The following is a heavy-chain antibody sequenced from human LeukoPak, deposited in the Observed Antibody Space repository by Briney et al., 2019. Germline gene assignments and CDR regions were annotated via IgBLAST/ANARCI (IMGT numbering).Heavy chain of an antibody. V-gene: IGHV3-33*01. CDR1: GFTFSSYG. Sequence: GGSLRLSCAASGFTFSSYGMHWVRQAPGKGLEWVAVIWYDGSNKYYADSVKGRFTISRDNSKNTLYLQMNSLRAEDTAVYYCSVVEKGKPSWGQGTLVTVSS. CDR2: IWYDGSNK. J-gene: IGHJ5*02. D-gene: IGHD5-24*01. CDR3: SVVEKGKPS.